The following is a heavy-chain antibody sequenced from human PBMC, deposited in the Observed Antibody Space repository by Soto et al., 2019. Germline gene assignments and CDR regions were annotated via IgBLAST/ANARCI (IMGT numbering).Heavy chain of an antibody. Sequence: PSETLSLTCAVSGGSITCGNSYSWRWFRQPPGKGLEWIGYISHTGSTSYNPSLKSRLTMSVDKSKNQFSLRLSSVTAADMAVYYCARAVAPYFGTWFDPWGQGILVTVSS. CDR1: GGSITCGNSYS. D-gene: IGHD1-1*01. V-gene: IGHV4-30-2*01. CDR2: ISHTGST. J-gene: IGHJ5*02. CDR3: ARAVAPYFGTWFDP.